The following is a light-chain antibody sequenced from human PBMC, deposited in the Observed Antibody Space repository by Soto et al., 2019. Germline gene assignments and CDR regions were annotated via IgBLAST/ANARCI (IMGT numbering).Light chain of an antibody. J-gene: IGKJ2*01. CDR3: QRYGSSSIYT. V-gene: IGKV3-20*01. CDR2: GAS. Sequence: ESVLTQSPGTLSLSPGESATLSCRASQSVSSSYIAWDQQKPGQAPRLLIYGASSRATGIPDRVSGSGSGTDFPLTISRLEPEDFAVYKCQRYGSSSIYTFGQGTKLEIK. CDR1: QSVSSSY.